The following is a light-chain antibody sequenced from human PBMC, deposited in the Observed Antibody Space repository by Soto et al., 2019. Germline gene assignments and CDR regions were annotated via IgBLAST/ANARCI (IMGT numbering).Light chain of an antibody. J-gene: IGLJ2*01. CDR2: EVS. CDR3: SSYAGSNSVV. V-gene: IGLV2-8*01. CDR1: SSDVGTYNY. Sequence: QSALTQPPSASGSPGQSVTISCTGTSSDVGTYNYVSWYQQHPGKAPKLLIYEVSQRPSGVPNRFSGSKSANTASLTVSGLQAEDEADYYCSSYAGSNSVVFGGGTKLTVL.